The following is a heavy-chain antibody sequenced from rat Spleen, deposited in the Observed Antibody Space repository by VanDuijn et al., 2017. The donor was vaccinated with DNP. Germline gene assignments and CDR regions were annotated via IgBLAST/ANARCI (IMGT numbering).Heavy chain of an antibody. CDR2: IGSAAYAP. CDR1: GFTFNNYD. CDR3: VRWNSGHFDY. D-gene: IGHD4-3*01. Sequence: EVQLVESGGGLVQPGRSLKLSCAASGFTFNNYDMAWVRQAPAKGLEWVAYIGSAAYAPYYGDSVKGRFTISRDNAKSTLYLQMNSLRSEDMATYYCVRWNSGHFDYWGQGVMVTVSS. J-gene: IGHJ2*01. V-gene: IGHV5-22*01.